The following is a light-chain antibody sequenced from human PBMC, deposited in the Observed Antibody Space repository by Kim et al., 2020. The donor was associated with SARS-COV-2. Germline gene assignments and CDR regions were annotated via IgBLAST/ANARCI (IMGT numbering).Light chain of an antibody. CDR3: LQYGSSPRYT. CDR2: DTS. CDR1: QSLSLSY. J-gene: IGKJ2*01. Sequence: PGGRSPLYCSASQSLSLSYVSGYHQEPGQAPGHLIYDTSTRVTGIPDRCSGSGSGTDFTHTISRLEPDDYAVYYCLQYGSSPRYTFGQGTKLEI. V-gene: IGKV3-20*01.